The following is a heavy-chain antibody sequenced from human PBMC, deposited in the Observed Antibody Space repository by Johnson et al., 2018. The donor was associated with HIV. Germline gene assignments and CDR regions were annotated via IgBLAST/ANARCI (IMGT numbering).Heavy chain of an antibody. V-gene: IGHV3-7*05. CDR2: IKQDGGEK. D-gene: IGHD2-8*02. CDR3: ARGPSQLYWPDVAFDI. J-gene: IGHJ3*02. CDR1: GFTFNSYW. Sequence: MQLVESGGGLVQPGGSLRLSCATSGFTFNSYWMSWVRQAPGKGLDWVANIKQDGGEKYYVDSVKGRFTISRDNAKNSLYLQMNSLRAEDTAVYYCARGPSQLYWPDVAFDIWGQGTTVTVSS.